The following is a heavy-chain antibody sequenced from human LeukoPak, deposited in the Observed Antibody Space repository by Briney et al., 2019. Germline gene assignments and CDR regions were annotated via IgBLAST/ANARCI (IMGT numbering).Heavy chain of an antibody. Sequence: PGGSLRLSCAASGFTFGSYDLNWVRQAPGKGLEWVAFIRYDGSNKYYADSVKGRFTISRDNSKNTLYLQMNSLRAEDTAVYYCAKDRLGYSSSGYYYMDVWGKGTTVTVSS. CDR3: AKDRLGYSSSGYYYMDV. CDR1: GFTFGSYD. D-gene: IGHD6-6*01. J-gene: IGHJ6*03. CDR2: IRYDGSNK. V-gene: IGHV3-30*02.